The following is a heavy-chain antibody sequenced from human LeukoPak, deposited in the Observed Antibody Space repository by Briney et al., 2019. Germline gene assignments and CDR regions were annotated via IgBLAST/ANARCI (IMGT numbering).Heavy chain of an antibody. CDR2: IYTSGST. D-gene: IGHD3-10*01. CDR1: GGSIISYY. J-gene: IGHJ4*02. Sequence: SETLSLTCTVSGGSIISYYWSWIRQPAGKGLEWIGRIYTSGSTNYNPSLKSRVTMSVDTSKNQFSLKLSSVTAADTAVYYCARDYGSGSYYSPFGYWGQGTLVTVSS. V-gene: IGHV4-4*07. CDR3: ARDYGSGSYYSPFGY.